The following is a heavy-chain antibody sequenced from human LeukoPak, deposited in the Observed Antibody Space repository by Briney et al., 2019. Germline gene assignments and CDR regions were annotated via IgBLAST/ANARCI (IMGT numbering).Heavy chain of an antibody. J-gene: IGHJ4*02. V-gene: IGHV4-31*03. CDR1: RGSISSGDYY. Sequence: SATLPITPTVSRGSISSGDYYWGWIRQHPGKGLEWIGYIYYSGSTYYNPSLKSRVTISVDTSKNQFSLKLSSVTAADTAVYYCARGYCSGGSCFDYWGQGTLVTVSS. CDR2: IYYSGST. CDR3: ARGYCSGGSCFDY. D-gene: IGHD2-15*01.